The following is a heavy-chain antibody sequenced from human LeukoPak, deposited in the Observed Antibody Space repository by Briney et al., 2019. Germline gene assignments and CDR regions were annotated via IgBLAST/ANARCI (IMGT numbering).Heavy chain of an antibody. D-gene: IGHD1-26*01. CDR3: AKDGVYSGSYYEDY. V-gene: IGHV3-23*01. J-gene: IGHJ4*02. CDR1: GFTFSSYA. CDR2: ISGGGGDT. Sequence: GGSLRLSCAAPGFTFSSYATSWVRQAPGKGLEWVSAISGGGGDTSYADSVKGRFTISRDNSKNTVYLQMNSLRAEDTAVYYCAKDGVYSGSYYEDYWGQGTLVTVSS.